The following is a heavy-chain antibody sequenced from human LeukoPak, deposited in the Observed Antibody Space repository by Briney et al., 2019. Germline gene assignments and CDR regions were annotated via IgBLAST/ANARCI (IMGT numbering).Heavy chain of an antibody. Sequence: GESLKISCKVSGYIFTSYWIGWVRQLPGKGLEWMGIIYPGDSDTRYSPSFQGQVTISADKSISTAYLQWSSVKASDTAMYYCARQPEYSSSWHDYWGQGTLVTVSS. J-gene: IGHJ4*02. CDR3: ARQPEYSSSWHDY. D-gene: IGHD6-13*01. CDR2: IYPGDSDT. CDR1: GYIFTSYW. V-gene: IGHV5-51*01.